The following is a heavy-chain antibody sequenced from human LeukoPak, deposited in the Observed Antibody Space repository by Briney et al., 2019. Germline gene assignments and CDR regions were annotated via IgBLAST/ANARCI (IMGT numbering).Heavy chain of an antibody. J-gene: IGHJ4*02. CDR1: GGSISSSDW. D-gene: IGHD3-10*01. CDR2: IYPSGST. CDR3: ARVRTLYGSGDVGY. Sequence: SGTLSLTCAVSGGSISSSDWWSWVRQPPGKGLEWIGEIYPSGSTNYNPSLKSRVTISIDKSKNQFSLRLSSVTAEDTAVYYCARVRTLYGSGDVGYWGQGTLVTVSS. V-gene: IGHV4-4*02.